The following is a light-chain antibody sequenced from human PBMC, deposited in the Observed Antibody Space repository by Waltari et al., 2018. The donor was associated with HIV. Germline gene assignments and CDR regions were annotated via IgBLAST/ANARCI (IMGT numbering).Light chain of an antibody. Sequence: QSALTQPASVSGSLGQSISISCSGSSSDLGLYNLVSWYQVSPGKAPKLIIHEVNKRPSGGSDLFSGSKSGKTASLTISGLQTEDEADYYCCSYAGDSNYVFGTGTKVTVL. J-gene: IGLJ1*01. CDR1: SSDLGLYNL. V-gene: IGLV2-23*02. CDR3: CSYAGDSNYV. CDR2: EVN.